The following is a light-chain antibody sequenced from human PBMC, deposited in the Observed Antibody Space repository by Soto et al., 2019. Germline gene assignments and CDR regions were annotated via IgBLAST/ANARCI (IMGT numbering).Light chain of an antibody. CDR1: NIGSKH. CDR3: HVWDSSRDHPL. Sequence: SSELTQPPSVSVAPGKTARITCGGINIGSKHVHWYQQKPGQAPVLVIYYDTDRPSGIPERFSGSNSGNTATLTISRVEAGDGADYYCHVWDSSRDHPLFGGGTKLTVL. V-gene: IGLV3-21*04. CDR2: YDT. J-gene: IGLJ2*01.